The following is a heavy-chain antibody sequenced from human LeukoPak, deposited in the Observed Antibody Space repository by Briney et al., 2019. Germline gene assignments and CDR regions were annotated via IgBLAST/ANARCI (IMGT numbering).Heavy chain of an antibody. CDR2: IIPIFGTA. Sequence: SVKVSCKASGGTFSSYAISWVRQAPGQGLEWMGGIIPIFGTANYAQKFQGRVTITADESTSTAYMELSSLRSEDTAVYYCATTYCSSTSCPYYYGMDVWGQGTTVTVSS. CDR1: GGTFSSYA. V-gene: IGHV1-69*13. D-gene: IGHD2-2*01. CDR3: ATTYCSSTSCPYYYGMDV. J-gene: IGHJ6*02.